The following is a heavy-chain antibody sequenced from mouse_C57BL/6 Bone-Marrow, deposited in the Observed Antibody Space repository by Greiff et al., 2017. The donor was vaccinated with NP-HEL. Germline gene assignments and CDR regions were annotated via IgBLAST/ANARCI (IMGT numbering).Heavy chain of an antibody. J-gene: IGHJ1*03. CDR1: GYTFTSYW. CDR3: ARGGYYGSSPHWYFDV. Sequence: VQLQQPGAELVKPGASVTLSCKASGYTFTSYWMHWVKQRPGQGLEWIGMIHPNSGSTNYNEKFKSKATLTVDKSSSTAYMQLSSLTSEDSAVYYWARGGYYGSSPHWYFDVWGTGTTVTVSS. CDR2: IHPNSGST. V-gene: IGHV1-64*01. D-gene: IGHD1-1*01.